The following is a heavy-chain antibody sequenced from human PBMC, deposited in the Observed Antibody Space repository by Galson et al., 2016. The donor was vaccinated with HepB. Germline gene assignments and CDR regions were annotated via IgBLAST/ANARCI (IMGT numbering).Heavy chain of an antibody. J-gene: IGHJ4*02. V-gene: IGHV1-46*02. CDR3: ARGLDHSFYFDY. Sequence: SVKVSCKASGYTFNTYNMHWVRQAPGQGLEWMGIIKPSGGNTIYAQKFQDRITMTRDTSTGTVYMELISLRSEDTAVYYCARGLDHSFYFDYWGQGTLLTVSS. D-gene: IGHD1-14*01. CDR2: IKPSGGNT. CDR1: GYTFNTYN.